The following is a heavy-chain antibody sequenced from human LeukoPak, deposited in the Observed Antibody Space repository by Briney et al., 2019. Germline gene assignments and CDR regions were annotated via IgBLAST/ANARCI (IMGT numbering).Heavy chain of an antibody. CDR3: AKDRDAYGPYYFDH. D-gene: IGHD3-10*01. CDR2: ISRSGTYT. V-gene: IGHV3-23*01. CDR1: GFAFSIYA. Sequence: GGSLRLSCAASGFAFSIYAMTWVRQAQGKGLEWVSGISRSGTYTYYADSVKGRFTISRDNSKNTLYLQMNNLRAEDTAVYYCAKDRDAYGPYYFDHWGQGTLVTVSS. J-gene: IGHJ4*02.